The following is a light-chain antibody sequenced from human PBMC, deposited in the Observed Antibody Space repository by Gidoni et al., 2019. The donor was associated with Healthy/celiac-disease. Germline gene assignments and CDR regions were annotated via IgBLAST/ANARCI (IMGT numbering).Light chain of an antibody. Sequence: QSALTQPVSVSGSPGQSITISCTGTSSDVGGYNYVSWSQQHPGKAPKLMIYEVSNRPSGVSNRFSGSKSGNTASLTIAGLQAEDEADYYCSSYTSSSTVVFGGGTKLTVL. CDR3: SSYTSSSTVV. CDR2: EVS. V-gene: IGLV2-14*01. CDR1: SSDVGGYNY. J-gene: IGLJ2*01.